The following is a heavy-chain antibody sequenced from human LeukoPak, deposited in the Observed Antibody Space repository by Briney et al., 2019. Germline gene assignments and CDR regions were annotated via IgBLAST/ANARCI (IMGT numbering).Heavy chain of an antibody. CDR2: ISGSSGST. CDR3: AKSRPMAYSFDY. Sequence: GGSLRLSCAASGFTFSSYWMSWVRQAPGKGLEWVSAISGSSGSTYYADTVKGRFTISRDNSRNTLYLQMNSLRADDTAVYFCAKSRPMAYSFDYWGQGTLVTVSS. V-gene: IGHV3-23*01. J-gene: IGHJ4*02. CDR1: GFTFSSYW. D-gene: IGHD5-24*01.